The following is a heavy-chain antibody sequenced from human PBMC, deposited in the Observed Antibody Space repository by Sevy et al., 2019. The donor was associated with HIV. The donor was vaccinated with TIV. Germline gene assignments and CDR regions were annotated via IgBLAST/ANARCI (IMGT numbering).Heavy chain of an antibody. CDR3: AKSGITMIVDKGYYYMDV. J-gene: IGHJ6*03. D-gene: IGHD3-22*01. CDR2: ISGSGGST. CDR1: AFTFSSYA. Sequence: GGSPRLSCAASAFTFSSYAMSWVRQAPGKGLEWVSAISGSGGSTYYADSVKGRFTVSRDNSKNTLYLQMNSLRAEDTAVYYCAKSGITMIVDKGYYYMDVWGKRTTVTVSS. V-gene: IGHV3-23*01.